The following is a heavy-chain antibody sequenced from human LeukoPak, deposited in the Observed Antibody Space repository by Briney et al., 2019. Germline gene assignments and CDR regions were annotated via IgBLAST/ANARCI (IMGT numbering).Heavy chain of an antibody. CDR2: MNPNSGNT. CDR1: GYTFTSYD. CDR3: AREGYDYGSGSYYPYWDYYYGMDV. J-gene: IGHJ6*02. Sequence: ASVKLSCKASGYTFTSYDINWVRQATGQGLEWMGWMNPNSGNTGYAQKFQGRVTMTRNTSISTAYMELSSLRSEDTAVYYCAREGYDYGSGSYYPYWDYYYGMDVWGQGTTVTVSS. D-gene: IGHD3-10*01. V-gene: IGHV1-8*01.